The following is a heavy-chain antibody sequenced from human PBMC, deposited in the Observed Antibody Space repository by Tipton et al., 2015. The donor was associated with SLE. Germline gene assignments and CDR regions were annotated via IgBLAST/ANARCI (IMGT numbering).Heavy chain of an antibody. J-gene: IGHJ4*02. Sequence: TLSLTCTVSGGSISSCSYYWSWIRQPAGKGLEWIGHIYTSGSTNYNPSLKSRVTISVDTSKNQFSLRLSSVTAADTAVYYCAGGPGGTSGQLDYWGQGTLVTVSS. CDR3: AGGPGGTSGQLDY. CDR2: IYTSGST. V-gene: IGHV4-61*09. D-gene: IGHD2-8*01. CDR1: GGSISSCSYY.